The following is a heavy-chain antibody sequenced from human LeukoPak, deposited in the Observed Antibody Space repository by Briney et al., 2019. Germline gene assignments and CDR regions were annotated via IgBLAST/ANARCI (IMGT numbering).Heavy chain of an antibody. Sequence: GGSLRLSCAASGFTFSSYWMYWVRQAPGKGLVWVSRIDTDGSSTSYAASVKGRFTISRDNAKNTLYLQMNSLRVEDTAVYYCARGSDTSSWYGAFDIWGQGTMVTVSS. J-gene: IGHJ3*02. CDR2: IDTDGSST. D-gene: IGHD6-13*01. CDR3: ARGSDTSSWYGAFDI. V-gene: IGHV3-74*01. CDR1: GFTFSSYW.